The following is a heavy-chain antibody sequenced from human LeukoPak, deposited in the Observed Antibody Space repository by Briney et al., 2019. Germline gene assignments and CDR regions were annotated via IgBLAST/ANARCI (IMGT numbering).Heavy chain of an antibody. CDR2: ISAYNGIT. V-gene: IGHV1-18*01. J-gene: IGHJ4*02. Sequence: ASVKVSCKASGYTFTSYGISWVRQAPGQGLEWMGWISAYNGITNYAQKLQGRVTMTTDTSTSTAYMELRSLRSDDTAVYYCARGGALLWFGELLDYFDYWGQGTLVTVSS. D-gene: IGHD3-10*01. CDR1: GYTFTSYG. CDR3: ARGGALLWFGELLDYFDY.